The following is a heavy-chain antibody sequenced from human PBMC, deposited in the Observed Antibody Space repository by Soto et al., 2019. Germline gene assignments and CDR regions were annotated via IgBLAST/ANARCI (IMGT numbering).Heavy chain of an antibody. D-gene: IGHD6-13*01. CDR3: ARERSAAGTGWFDP. J-gene: IGHJ5*02. CDR1: GYTFTRYD. V-gene: IGHV1-8*01. CDR2: MNPNSGNT. Sequence: ASVNFSCKAYGYTFTRYDINWVRQATGQGLEWMGWMNPNSGNTGYAQKFQGRVTMTRNTSISTAYMELSSLRSEDTAVYYCARERSAAGTGWFDPWGQGTLVTV.